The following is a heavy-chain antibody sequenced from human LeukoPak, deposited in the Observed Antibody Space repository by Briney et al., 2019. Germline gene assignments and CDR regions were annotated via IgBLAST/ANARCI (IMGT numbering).Heavy chain of an antibody. D-gene: IGHD2/OR15-2a*01. V-gene: IGHV4-39*01. J-gene: IGHJ2*01. CDR2: IYYSGST. Sequence: PSETLSLTCTVSGGSISSSSYYWGWIRQPPGKGLEWIGSIYYSGSTYYNPSLKSRVTISVDTSKNQFSLKLSSVTAADTAVYYCARREYVGWYFDLWGRGTLVTVSS. CDR1: GGSISSSSYY. CDR3: ARREYVGWYFDL.